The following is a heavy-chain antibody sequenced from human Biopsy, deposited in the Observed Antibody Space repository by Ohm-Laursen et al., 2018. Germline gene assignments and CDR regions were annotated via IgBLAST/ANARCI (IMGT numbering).Heavy chain of an antibody. Sequence: SETLSLTCPVSGGSISSGTTYYWAWLRQPPGKGLEWIGSIYNTETTFYNPSLKSRVTISVDTSTNQFSLKVSSVTAADTALYFCARHPTGFWFDPWGQGTLVTVSS. CDR2: IYNTETT. CDR3: ARHPTGFWFDP. J-gene: IGHJ5*02. V-gene: IGHV4-39*01. CDR1: GGSISSGTTYY.